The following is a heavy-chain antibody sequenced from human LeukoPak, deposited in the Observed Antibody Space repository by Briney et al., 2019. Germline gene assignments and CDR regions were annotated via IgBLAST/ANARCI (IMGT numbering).Heavy chain of an antibody. CDR2: MNPNSGNT. CDR1: GYTFTSYD. CDR3: ARVFSIAAAGSTRFDP. D-gene: IGHD6-13*01. Sequence: ASVKVSCKASGYTFTSYDINWVRQATGQGLEWMGWMNPNSGNTGYAQKFQGRVTMTRDMSTSTVYMELSSLRSEDTAVYYCARVFSIAAAGSTRFDPWGQGTLVTVSS. J-gene: IGHJ5*02. V-gene: IGHV1-8*01.